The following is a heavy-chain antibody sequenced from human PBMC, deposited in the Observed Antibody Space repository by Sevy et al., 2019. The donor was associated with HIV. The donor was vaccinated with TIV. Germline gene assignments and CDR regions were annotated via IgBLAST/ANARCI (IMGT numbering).Heavy chain of an antibody. CDR3: ARVVMSSSWPCFDY. D-gene: IGHD6-13*01. J-gene: IGHJ4*02. CDR2: ISVNNGNR. Sequence: ASVKVSCKASGYTFTTYAITWVRQAPGEVLEWMGWISVNNGNRNYAQKVQDRVTMTTDTSTNTAYMELRSLRSDDTAMYYCARVVMSSSWPCFDYWGQGTLVTVSS. V-gene: IGHV1-18*01. CDR1: GYTFTTYA.